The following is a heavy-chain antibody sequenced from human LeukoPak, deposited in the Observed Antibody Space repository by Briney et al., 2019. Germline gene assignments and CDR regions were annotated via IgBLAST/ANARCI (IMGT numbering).Heavy chain of an antibody. CDR3: ARVPRYLGYCSSTSCFARAFDI. CDR1: GFTFSSYS. CDR2: ISSSSSTI. Sequence: GGSLRLSCAASGFTFSSYSMNWVRQAPGKGLEWVSYISSSSSTIYYADSVKGRFTISRDNAKNSLYLRMNSLRAEDTAVYYCARVPRYLGYCSSTSCFARAFDIWGQGTMVTVSS. J-gene: IGHJ3*02. D-gene: IGHD2-2*01. V-gene: IGHV3-48*01.